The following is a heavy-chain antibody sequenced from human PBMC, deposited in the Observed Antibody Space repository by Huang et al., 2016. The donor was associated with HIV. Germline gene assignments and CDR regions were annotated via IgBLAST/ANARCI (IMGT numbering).Heavy chain of an antibody. Sequence: QVQLEQWGAGLLKPSETLSLTCAGYGGSFSGYFWNWIRQAPGKGLEWIGQINHAGVTDYNPSLKSRATISVDTSKNQFSLKLTSVTAADTAIYYCAREIMISFGGPFDSWGHGNLVTVSS. J-gene: IGHJ5*01. D-gene: IGHD3-16*01. CDR2: INHAGVT. CDR3: AREIMISFGGPFDS. V-gene: IGHV4-34*02. CDR1: GGSFSGYF.